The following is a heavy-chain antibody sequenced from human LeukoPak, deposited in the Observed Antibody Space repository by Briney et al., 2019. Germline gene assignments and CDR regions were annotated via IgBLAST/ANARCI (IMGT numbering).Heavy chain of an antibody. Sequence: GGSLRLSCAASGFIFSDYHMSWIRQAPGKGLECVSYISPGGDAVYFADSVKGRFTISRDNAKNSLFLQMSSLTAEDTAVYYCSGGRDAAVAGPGGYFDYWGQGSLGTVSS. CDR3: SGGRDAAVAGPGGYFDY. CDR1: GFIFSDYH. CDR2: ISPGGDAV. D-gene: IGHD6-19*01. J-gene: IGHJ4*02. V-gene: IGHV3-11*01.